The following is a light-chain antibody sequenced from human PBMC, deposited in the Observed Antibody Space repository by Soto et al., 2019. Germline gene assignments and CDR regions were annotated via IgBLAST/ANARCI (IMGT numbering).Light chain of an antibody. CDR1: ENVGTN. Sequence: IVLTHSPATLSVSPGERVTLSFRASENVGTNVAWYQQRPGQPPRLLIYGSSTRATGISATFSGSGSRTEFNLTISSLPSEASAVYYCQQYNNLGLSFGGGTRVEIK. V-gene: IGKV3D-15*01. J-gene: IGKJ4*01. CDR2: GSS. CDR3: QQYNNLGLS.